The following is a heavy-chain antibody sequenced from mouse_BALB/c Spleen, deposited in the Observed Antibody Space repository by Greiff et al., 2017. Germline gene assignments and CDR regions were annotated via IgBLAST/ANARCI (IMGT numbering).Heavy chain of an antibody. J-gene: IGHJ4*01. CDR3: AGGNYPYAMDY. V-gene: IGHV1-14*01. CDR1: GYTFTSYV. Sequence: LVESGPELVKPGASVKMSCKASGYTFTSYVMHWVKQKPGQGLEWIGYINPYNDGTKYNEKFKGKATLTSDKSSSTAYMELSSLTSEDSAVYYCAGGNYPYAMDYWGQGTSVTVSS. CDR2: INPYNDGT. D-gene: IGHD2-1*01.